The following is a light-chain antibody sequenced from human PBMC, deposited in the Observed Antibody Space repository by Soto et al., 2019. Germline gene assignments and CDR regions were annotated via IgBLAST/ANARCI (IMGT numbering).Light chain of an antibody. J-gene: IGKJ2*01. V-gene: IGKV1-5*01. CDR2: DAS. CDR1: QSISSW. Sequence: DIQMTQSPSTLSASLGDRVTITCRASQSISSWLAWYQQKPGKAPKLLIYDASSLESGVPSRFSGGGSGTEFTLTSSTLQPDDFATYYCQQYNDYPYTFGQGTKLEIK. CDR3: QQYNDYPYT.